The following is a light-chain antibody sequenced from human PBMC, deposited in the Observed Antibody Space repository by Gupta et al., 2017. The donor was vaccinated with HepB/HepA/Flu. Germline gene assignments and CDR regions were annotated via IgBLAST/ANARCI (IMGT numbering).Light chain of an antibody. J-gene: IGLJ2*01. V-gene: IGLV3-1*01. Sequence: SYELTQPPSVSVSPGQTASITCSGDNLGDKYVCWYHQKPGQSPLLVIYRDNKRPSGIPERFSASTSGTTATLTISGTQAMDEDDYYCQTWDSSSVVFGGGTELTVL. CDR1: NLGDKY. CDR3: QTWDSSSVV. CDR2: RDN.